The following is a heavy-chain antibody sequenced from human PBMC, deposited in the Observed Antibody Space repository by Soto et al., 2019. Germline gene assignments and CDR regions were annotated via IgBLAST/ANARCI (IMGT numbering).Heavy chain of an antibody. CDR1: GDSSDNYY. Sequence: TSETLSLTCTVSGDSSDNYYWSWIRQPPGKGLEWIGYIYYSGSTYYNPSLKSRVTISVDTPKNQFSLKLSSVTAADTAVYYCARDEVGDYYYYGMDVWGQGTTVTVSS. CDR2: IYYSGST. D-gene: IGHD4-17*01. J-gene: IGHJ6*02. V-gene: IGHV4-30-4*01. CDR3: ARDEVGDYYYYGMDV.